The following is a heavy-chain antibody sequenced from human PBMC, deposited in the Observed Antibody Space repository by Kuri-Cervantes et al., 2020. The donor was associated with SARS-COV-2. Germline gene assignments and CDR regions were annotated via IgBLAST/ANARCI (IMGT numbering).Heavy chain of an antibody. D-gene: IGHD6-19*01. CDR2: ISSSGSTI. CDR1: GFTFSDYY. CDR3: ARGETEPGIAVAGRGGLGFDY. J-gene: IGHJ4*02. V-gene: IGHV3-11*04. Sequence: GGSLRLSRAASGFTFSDYYMSWIRQAPGKGLEWVSYISSSGSTIYYADSVKGRFTISRDNAKNSLYLQMNSLRAEDTAVYYCARGETEPGIAVAGRGGLGFDYWGQGTLVTVSS.